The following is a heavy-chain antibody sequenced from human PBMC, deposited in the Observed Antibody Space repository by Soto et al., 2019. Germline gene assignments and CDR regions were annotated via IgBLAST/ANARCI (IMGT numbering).Heavy chain of an antibody. J-gene: IGHJ5*02. CDR3: ARGSGSSSWYKCWFDP. D-gene: IGHD6-13*01. V-gene: IGHV4-31*03. CDR2: IYYSGST. CDR1: GGSISSGGYY. Sequence: PSETLSLTCTVSGGSISSGGYYWSWIRQHPGKGLEWIGYIYYSGSTYYNPSLKSRVTISVDTSKNQFSLKLSSVTAADTAVYYCARGSGSSSWYKCWFDPWGQGTLVTVSS.